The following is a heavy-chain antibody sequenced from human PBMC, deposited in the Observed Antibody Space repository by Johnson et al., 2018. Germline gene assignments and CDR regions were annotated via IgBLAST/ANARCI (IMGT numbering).Heavy chain of an antibody. Sequence: QVQLVESGAEVKKPGSSVKVSCKASGGTFSSYAISWVRQAPGQGLEWMGGIIPIFGTANYAQKFQGRVTITADESTSTAYRELRGLRSEDPAVYYCARGSSIAAYKRAFDIWGQGTMVTGSS. CDR1: GGTFSSYA. J-gene: IGHJ3*02. V-gene: IGHV1-69*01. CDR2: IIPIFGTA. D-gene: IGHD6-6*01. CDR3: ARGSSIAAYKRAFDI.